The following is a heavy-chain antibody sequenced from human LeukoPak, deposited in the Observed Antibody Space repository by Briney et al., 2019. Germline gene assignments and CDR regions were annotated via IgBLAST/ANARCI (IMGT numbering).Heavy chain of an antibody. J-gene: IGHJ6*02. D-gene: IGHD2-8*01. CDR3: AGSTGYCTNGVCYYYYGMDV. V-gene: IGHV4-61*02. Sequence: PSQTLSLTCTVSGGSISSGSYYWSWIRQPAGKGLEWIGRIYTSGSTNYNPSLKSRVTISVDTSKNQFSLKLSSVTAADTAVYYCAGSTGYCTNGVCYYYYGMDVWGQGTTVTVSS. CDR2: IYTSGST. CDR1: GGSISSGSYY.